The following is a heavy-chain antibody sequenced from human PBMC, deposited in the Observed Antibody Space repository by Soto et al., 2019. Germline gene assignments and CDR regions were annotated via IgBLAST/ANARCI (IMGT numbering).Heavy chain of an antibody. D-gene: IGHD3-22*01. CDR1: GGTFTSYT. Sequence: SVKVSCKASGGTFTSYTISWVRQAPRQRLEWMGRIIPILGIANYAQKFQGRVTITADKSTSTAYMELSSLRSEDTAVYYCARTPYYDGTPKWFDLWGQGTLVTVSA. J-gene: IGHJ5*01. CDR3: ARTPYYDGTPKWFDL. V-gene: IGHV1-69*02. CDR2: IIPILGIA.